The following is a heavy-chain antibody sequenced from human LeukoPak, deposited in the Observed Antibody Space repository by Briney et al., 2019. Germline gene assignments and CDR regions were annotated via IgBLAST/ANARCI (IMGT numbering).Heavy chain of an antibody. CDR3: AREGIDCSSASCYAVFDH. V-gene: IGHV4-30-4*08. Sequence: SETLSLTCTVSGGSISSGDYYWSWIRQPPGKGLEWIGYIYYSGSTYYNPSLESRVTISVDTSNNQFSLRLSSVTAADTAVYYCAREGIDCSSASCYAVFDHWGQGTLVTVSS. D-gene: IGHD2-2*01. J-gene: IGHJ4*02. CDR1: GGSISSGDYY. CDR2: IYYSGST.